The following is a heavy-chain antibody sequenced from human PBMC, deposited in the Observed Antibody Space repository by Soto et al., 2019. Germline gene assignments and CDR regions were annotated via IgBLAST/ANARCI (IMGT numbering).Heavy chain of an antibody. J-gene: IGHJ3*02. CDR1: GGSLTAYS. Sequence: SETLSLTCTVSGGSLTAYSWNWIRQPVGKGLEWIGRIDTGGKTNYIPSLKSRLTMSIDRFKNQFSLNLKFVTAADTAVYFCAKDESGAADIWGQGTMVTVSS. CDR3: AKDESGAADI. CDR2: IDTGGKT. D-gene: IGHD7-27*01. V-gene: IGHV4-4*07.